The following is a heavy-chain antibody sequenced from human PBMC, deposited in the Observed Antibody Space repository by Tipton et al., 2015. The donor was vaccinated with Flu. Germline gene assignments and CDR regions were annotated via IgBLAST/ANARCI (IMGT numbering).Heavy chain of an antibody. J-gene: IGHJ6*02. CDR3: ASDQVSPHLTFGMDV. Sequence: TLSLTCTVSGGSVSSGRYYWSWILPPPGKGLEWIGYIYYSGSTNYNPSLKSRVAISVDTSKNQFSLTLSSATAPNTAVYFCASDQVSPHLTFGMDVLSQGP. CDR2: IYYSGST. V-gene: IGHV4-61*01. D-gene: IGHD2-21*01. CDR1: GGSVSSGRYY.